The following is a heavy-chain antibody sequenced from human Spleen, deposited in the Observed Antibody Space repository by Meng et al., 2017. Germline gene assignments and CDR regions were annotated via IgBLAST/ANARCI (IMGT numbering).Heavy chain of an antibody. CDR3: ARDYRYTFGHIYYAMDV. CDR1: GFTFKNYN. D-gene: IGHD5-18*01. J-gene: IGHJ6*02. Sequence: GESLKISCAASGFTFKNYNMNWVRQAPGKGLEWVSSISTSSSYIYYADSVKGRFTISRDNAKNSLYLQMNSLRAEDTAVYYCARDYRYTFGHIYYAMDVWGQGTTVTVSS. CDR2: ISTSSSYI. V-gene: IGHV3-21*01.